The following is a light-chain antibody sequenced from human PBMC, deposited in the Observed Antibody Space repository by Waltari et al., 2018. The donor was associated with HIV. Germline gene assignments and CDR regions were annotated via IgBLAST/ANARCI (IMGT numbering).Light chain of an antibody. V-gene: IGKV2-24*01. CDR1: ESLVHSNGDTY. CDR3: MQATAFPRT. J-gene: IGKJ1*01. Sequence: DIVLTQTPLSSLVTVGQPASISCTSSESLVHSNGDTYLNWLRQRPGQAPRLLIYKVSYRFSGVPDRFSAGGAGTHFTLSINRVEPEDVGFYFCMQATAFPRTFGQGTKV. CDR2: KVS.